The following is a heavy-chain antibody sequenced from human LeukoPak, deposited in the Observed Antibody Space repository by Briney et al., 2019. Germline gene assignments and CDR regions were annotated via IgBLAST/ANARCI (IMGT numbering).Heavy chain of an antibody. Sequence: PSETLSLTCTVSGYSISSGYYWGWIRPPPGKGLEWIGSIYHSGSTYYNPSLKSRVTISVDTSKNQFSLKLSSVTAADTAVYYCASLYPVAGWAYYFDYWGQGTLVTVSS. J-gene: IGHJ4*02. CDR3: ASLYPVAGWAYYFDY. CDR2: IYHSGST. CDR1: GYSISSGYY. D-gene: IGHD6-19*01. V-gene: IGHV4-38-2*02.